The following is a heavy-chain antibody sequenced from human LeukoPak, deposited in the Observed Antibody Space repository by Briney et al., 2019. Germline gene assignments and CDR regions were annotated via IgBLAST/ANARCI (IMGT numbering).Heavy chain of an antibody. CDR1: GFTFSSYH. CDR3: ARAQYYSDSTGYYYLHY. Sequence: LGGSLRLSCVGSGFTFSSYHMYWVRQAPGKGLEWVSHISSSSSTIYYADSVKGRFTISRDNAKNSLYLQTNSLRAEDTAVYYCARAQYYSDSTGYYYLHYWGQGTLVTVSS. D-gene: IGHD3-22*01. CDR2: ISSSSSTI. J-gene: IGHJ4*02. V-gene: IGHV3-48*01.